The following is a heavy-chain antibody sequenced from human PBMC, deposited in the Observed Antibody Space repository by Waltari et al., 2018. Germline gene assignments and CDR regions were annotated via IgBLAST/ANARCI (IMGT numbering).Heavy chain of an antibody. CDR3: ARGVTTVVTGLGVGY. CDR1: GGTFSSYA. J-gene: IGHJ4*02. D-gene: IGHD4-17*01. Sequence: QVQLVQSGAEVKKPGSSVKVSCKASGGTFSSYAISWVRQAPGQGLEWMGGNIPILGIANYAQRFQGRVTMTRNTSISTAYMELSRLRSDDTAVYYCARGVTTVVTGLGVGYWGQGTLVTVSS. CDR2: NIPILGIA. V-gene: IGHV1-69*10.